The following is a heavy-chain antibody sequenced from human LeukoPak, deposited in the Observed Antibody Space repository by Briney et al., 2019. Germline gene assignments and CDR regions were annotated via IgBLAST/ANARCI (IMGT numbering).Heavy chain of an antibody. CDR2: MYSGGKT. CDR1: GFTVSSNY. D-gene: IGHD4-11*01. V-gene: IGHV3-53*01. J-gene: IGHJ4*02. Sequence: PGGSLRLSCAASGFTVSSNYMSWVRQAPGKGLEWVSVMYSGGKTYYADSVKGRFTISRDNSKNTLHLQMNSLRAGDTAVYYCATNDYSNYGRSVYWGQGTLVTVSS. CDR3: ATNDYSNYGRSVY.